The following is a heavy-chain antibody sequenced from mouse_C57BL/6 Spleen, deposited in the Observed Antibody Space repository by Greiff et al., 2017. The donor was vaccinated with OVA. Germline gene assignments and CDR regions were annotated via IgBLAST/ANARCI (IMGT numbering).Heavy chain of an antibody. J-gene: IGHJ2*01. CDR3: ARYDDGYYEGFDY. Sequence: VQLQQSGAELARPGASVKMSCKASGYTFTRYSMHWVKQRPGQGLEWIGYINPSSGYTKYNQKFKDKATWTADKSSSTAYMQLSSLTSEDSEVYYCARYDDGYYEGFDYWGQGTTLTVSS. V-gene: IGHV1-4*01. CDR1: GYTFTRYS. D-gene: IGHD2-3*01. CDR2: INPSSGYT.